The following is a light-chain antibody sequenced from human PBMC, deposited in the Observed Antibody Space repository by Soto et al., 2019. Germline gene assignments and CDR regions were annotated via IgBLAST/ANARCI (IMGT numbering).Light chain of an antibody. Sequence: QLVLTQSPSASASLGASVKLTCTLSSGHSAYGIAWHQQQPDKGPRYLMKLNRDCSHNKGEGIPDRFSCSSSGAERYLTISSLQSDDEADYYWQTWDTVVVFGGGNKLTVL. CDR3: QTWDTVVV. J-gene: IGLJ2*01. CDR2: LNRDCSH. CDR1: SGHSAYG. V-gene: IGLV4-69*01.